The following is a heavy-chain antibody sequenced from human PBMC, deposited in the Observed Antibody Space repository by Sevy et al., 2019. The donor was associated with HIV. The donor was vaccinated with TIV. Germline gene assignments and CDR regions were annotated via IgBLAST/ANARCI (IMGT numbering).Heavy chain of an antibody. CDR2: ISGSGGST. J-gene: IGHJ6*03. CDR1: GFTFSSYA. CDR3: AKDMTTLYYYYMDV. D-gene: IGHD4-17*01. V-gene: IGHV3-23*01. Sequence: GGSLRLSCAASGFTFSSYAMSWVRQAPGKGLEWLSAISGSGGSTYYADSVKGRFTISRDNSKNTLYLQMNSLRAEDTAVYNCAKDMTTLYYYYMDVWGKGTTVTVSS.